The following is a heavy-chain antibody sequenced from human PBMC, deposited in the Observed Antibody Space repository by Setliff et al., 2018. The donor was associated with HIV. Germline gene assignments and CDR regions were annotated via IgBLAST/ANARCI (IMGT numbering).Heavy chain of an antibody. Sequence: TLSLTCTVSGDSLSSGSNYWSWIRQPAGKGLEWIGRIYTSGPRYNPSLENRVTISVDTSKSQFFLMLSSVTAADTAVYYCARASSDIPGVDSNYFDDWGQGTLVTVSS. CDR3: ARASSDIPGVDSNYFDD. CDR2: IYTSGP. CDR1: GDSLSSGSNY. V-gene: IGHV4-61*02. J-gene: IGHJ4*02. D-gene: IGHD2-2*01.